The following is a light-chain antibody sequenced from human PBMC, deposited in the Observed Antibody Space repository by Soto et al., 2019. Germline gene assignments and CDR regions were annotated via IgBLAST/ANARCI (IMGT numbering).Light chain of an antibody. CDR3: QKYNSAPRT. V-gene: IGKV1-27*01. Sequence: DIQMTQSPSSLSASVGDRVTITCRASQGISNCLAWYQQKPGKVPKLLSYAASTLQSGVPSRFSGSGSGTDFTLTISSLQPEDVATYYCQKYNSAPRTFGQGTKVEIK. CDR2: AAS. J-gene: IGKJ1*01. CDR1: QGISNC.